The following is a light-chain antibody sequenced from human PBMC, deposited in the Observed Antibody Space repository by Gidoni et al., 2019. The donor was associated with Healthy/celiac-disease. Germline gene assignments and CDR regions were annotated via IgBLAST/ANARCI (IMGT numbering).Light chain of an antibody. Sequence: EIVMTQSPATLSVSPGDRATLSCRSSQCVNSNLAWYQPKPGQAPRLLIYGASTRATGIPARFSGSGSGTEFTLTISSLQSEDFAVYYCQQYNNWPPLTFGGGTKVEIK. V-gene: IGKV3-15*01. CDR1: QCVNSN. CDR2: GAS. CDR3: QQYNNWPPLT. J-gene: IGKJ4*01.